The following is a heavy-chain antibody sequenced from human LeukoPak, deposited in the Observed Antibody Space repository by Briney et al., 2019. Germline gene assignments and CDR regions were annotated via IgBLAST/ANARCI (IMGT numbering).Heavy chain of an antibody. Sequence: GGSLRLSCAASGFTFSSYAMHWVRQAPGKGLEWVAVISYDGSNKYYADSVKGRFTISRDNSKNTLYLQMNSLRAEDTAVYYCARDCSGSYCFGYWGQGTLVTVSS. CDR3: ARDCSGSYCFGY. J-gene: IGHJ4*02. D-gene: IGHD1-26*01. CDR2: ISYDGSNK. V-gene: IGHV3-30-3*01. CDR1: GFTFSSYA.